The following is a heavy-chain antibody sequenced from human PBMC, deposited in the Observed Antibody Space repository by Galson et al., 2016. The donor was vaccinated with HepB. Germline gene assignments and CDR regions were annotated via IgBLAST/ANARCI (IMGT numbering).Heavy chain of an antibody. D-gene: IGHD3-3*01. V-gene: IGHV3-7*01. J-gene: IGHJ4*02. CDR2: IKPDGSEK. CDR1: TFTFSNYW. CDR3: AKMSPGITIFGETN. Sequence: SLRLSCADSTFTFSNYWMTWVRQAPGKGLEWVTNIKPDGSEKYYVDSVKGRFTISRDNAKNSLYLQMNSLRAEDTAVYYCAKMSPGITIFGETNWGQGTLVTVSS.